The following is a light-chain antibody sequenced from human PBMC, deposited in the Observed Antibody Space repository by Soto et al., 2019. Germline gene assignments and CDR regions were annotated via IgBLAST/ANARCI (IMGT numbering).Light chain of an antibody. Sequence: EIVMTQSPATLSVSPGERATLSCRASQTISSNLAWYQQKPGQAPRLLIYGASTRATGIPARFSGSGSGTEFTLTISSLQSEDLAVYYCQQYNEWPLWTFSQGTKVEIK. CDR3: QQYNEWPLWT. CDR2: GAS. CDR1: QTISSN. J-gene: IGKJ1*01. V-gene: IGKV3-15*01.